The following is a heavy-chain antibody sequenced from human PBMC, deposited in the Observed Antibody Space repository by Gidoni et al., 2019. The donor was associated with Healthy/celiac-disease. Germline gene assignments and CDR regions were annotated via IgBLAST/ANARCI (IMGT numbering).Heavy chain of an antibody. CDR3: ARTYPGIAVAGPYYFDY. D-gene: IGHD6-19*01. Sequence: QVQLVASGGGVVQPGRSLRLPCAASGFTFSSYAMHWVRQAPGKGLGWVAVISYEGSNKYYADYVKGRFTISRDNSKNTLYLQMNSLRAEDTAVYYCARTYPGIAVAGPYYFDYWGQGTLVTVSS. V-gene: IGHV3-30-3*01. CDR1: GFTFSSYA. J-gene: IGHJ4*02. CDR2: ISYEGSNK.